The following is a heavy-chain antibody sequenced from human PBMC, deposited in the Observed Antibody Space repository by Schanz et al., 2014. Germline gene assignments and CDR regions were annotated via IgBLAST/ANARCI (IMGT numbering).Heavy chain of an antibody. CDR2: TSTDGTKT. J-gene: IGHJ3*01. V-gene: IGHV3-30*03. D-gene: IGHD3-16*01. Sequence: VQLVESGGGLVQPGGSLRLSCAASGFTFSGYWMSWVRQAPGQGLEKVAVTSTDGTKTYYAASVRGRFTISRDNSKNTVYLQMNSLRSEDTAVYYCTRDRGALINHNDALDLWGQGTMVSVSS. CDR3: TRDRGALINHNDALDL. CDR1: GFTFSGYW.